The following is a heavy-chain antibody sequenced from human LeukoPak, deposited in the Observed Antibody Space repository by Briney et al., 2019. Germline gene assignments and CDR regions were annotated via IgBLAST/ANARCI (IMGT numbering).Heavy chain of an antibody. D-gene: IGHD6-6*01. Sequence: PGGSLRLSCAASGLTVSSYYMSWVRQAPGKGLEWVSVIYSGGSTYYADSVKGRFTISRDNSKNTLYLQMNSLRAEDTAVYYCARGERPGTYYYYGMDVWGQGTTVTVSS. V-gene: IGHV3-53*01. J-gene: IGHJ6*02. CDR3: ARGERPGTYYYYGMDV. CDR1: GLTVSSYY. CDR2: IYSGGST.